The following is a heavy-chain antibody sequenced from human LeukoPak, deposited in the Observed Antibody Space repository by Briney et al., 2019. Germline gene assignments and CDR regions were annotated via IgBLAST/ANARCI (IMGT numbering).Heavy chain of an antibody. V-gene: IGHV4-59*01. CDR1: GGSISSYY. Sequence: SETLSLTCTVSGGSISSYYWSWIRQPPGKGLEWIGYNYYSGSTNYNPSLKSRVTISVDTSKNQFSLKLSSVTAADTAVYYCARGPNSGYYFRDFGFQHWGQGTLVTVSS. J-gene: IGHJ1*01. CDR3: ARGPNSGYYFRDFGFQH. D-gene: IGHD3-22*01. CDR2: NYYSGST.